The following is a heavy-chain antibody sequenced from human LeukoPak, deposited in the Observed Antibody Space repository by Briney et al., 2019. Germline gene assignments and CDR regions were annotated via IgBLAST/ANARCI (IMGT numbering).Heavy chain of an antibody. D-gene: IGHD6-13*01. V-gene: IGHV3-33*01. CDR2: IWYDGSNK. CDR1: GFAFSSYG. Sequence: GRSLRLSCAAPGFAFSSYGMHWVRQAPGKGLEWVALIWYDGSNKYYADSVKGRFTISRDNSKNTLYLQMNSLRVEDTAVYYCARAGTNWYPLANYGMDVWGQGTTVTVSS. J-gene: IGHJ6*02. CDR3: ARAGTNWYPLANYGMDV.